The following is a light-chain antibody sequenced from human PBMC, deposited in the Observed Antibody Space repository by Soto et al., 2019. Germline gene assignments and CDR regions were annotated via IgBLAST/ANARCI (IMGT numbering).Light chain of an antibody. CDR1: QSLSGNY. CDR3: HPYGSSPYT. J-gene: IGKJ2*01. Sequence: EIVLTQSPGPLSLSPGERATLSCRASQSLSGNYLAWYQQKPGQAPRLLIFGVSSRATGIPDRFSGSGSGTDFTLTINRLEPEDFAVYYCHPYGSSPYTCGLGTKLEIK. CDR2: GVS. V-gene: IGKV3-20*01.